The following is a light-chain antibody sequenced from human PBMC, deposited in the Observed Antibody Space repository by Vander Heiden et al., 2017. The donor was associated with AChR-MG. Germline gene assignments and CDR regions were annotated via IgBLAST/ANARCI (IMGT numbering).Light chain of an antibody. V-gene: IGLV2-14*03. CDR3: SSYTTSSTWL. Sequence: QSALTQPASVSGSPGQSITIPCTGTSSDVGAHKYVSWYQQHPGKAPKLISYDVSNRPSGVSYRFSGSKSGNTASLAISGLQAEDEADYYCSSYTTSSTWLFGGGTKLTVL. J-gene: IGLJ3*02. CDR2: DVS. CDR1: SSDVGAHKY.